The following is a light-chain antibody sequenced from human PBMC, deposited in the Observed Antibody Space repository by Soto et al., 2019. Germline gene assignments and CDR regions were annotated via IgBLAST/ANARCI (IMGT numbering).Light chain of an antibody. CDR2: SAS. Sequence: AIRMTQSPSSIPASPGDTVTITCRASRHFGSSVAWYQQKSGAPPRLLIYSASTLHSGVPSRFTGSASGTDFTLTISRLTSDDFATYYCQQYYSYPLTFGQGTRLDIK. CDR1: RHFGSS. V-gene: IGKV1-8*01. J-gene: IGKJ5*01. CDR3: QQYYSYPLT.